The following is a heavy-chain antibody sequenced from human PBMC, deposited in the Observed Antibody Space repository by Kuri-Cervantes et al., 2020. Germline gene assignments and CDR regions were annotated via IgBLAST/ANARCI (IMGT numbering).Heavy chain of an antibody. CDR3: ARDSPVSYDSSGYYYYDAFDI. D-gene: IGHD3-22*01. J-gene: IGHJ3*02. CDR1: GFTFSSHA. Sequence: GESLKISCAASGFTFSSHAMHWVRQAPGKGLEWVAVISYDGSNQYYADSVKGRFTISRDNAKNSLYLQMNSLRDEDTAVYYCARDSPVSYDSSGYYYYDAFDIWGQGTMVTVSS. V-gene: IGHV3-30-3*01. CDR2: ISYDGSNQ.